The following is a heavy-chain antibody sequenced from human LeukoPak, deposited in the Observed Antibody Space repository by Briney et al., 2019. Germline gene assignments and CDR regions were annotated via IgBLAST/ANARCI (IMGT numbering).Heavy chain of an antibody. J-gene: IGHJ6*02. CDR1: GFTFSSYA. CDR2: ISGSGGST. V-gene: IGHV3-23*01. CDR3: AKALVEMATSRRLYYYYGMDV. D-gene: IGHD5-12*01. Sequence: PGGSLRLSCAASGFTFSSYAMSWVRQAPGKGLEWVSAISGSGGSTYYADSVKGRFTISRDNSKNTLYLQMNSLRAEDTAVYYCAKALVEMATSRRLYYYYGMDVWGQGTTVTVSS.